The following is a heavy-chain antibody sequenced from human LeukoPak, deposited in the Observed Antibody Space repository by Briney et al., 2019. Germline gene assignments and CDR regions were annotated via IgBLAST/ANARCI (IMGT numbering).Heavy chain of an antibody. CDR3: ARRQQLMIYGMDV. V-gene: IGHV4-31*03. CDR1: GGSISSGGYY. J-gene: IGHJ6*02. CDR2: IYYSGST. Sequence: SETLSLTCTVSGGSISSGGYYWSWIRQHPGKGLEWIGYIYYSGSTYYNPSLKSRVTISVDTSKNQFSLKLSSVTAADTAVYYCARRQQLMIYGMDVWGQGTTVTVSS. D-gene: IGHD6-13*01.